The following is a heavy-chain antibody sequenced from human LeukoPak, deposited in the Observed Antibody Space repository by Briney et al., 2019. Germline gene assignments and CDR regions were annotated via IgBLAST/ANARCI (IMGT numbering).Heavy chain of an antibody. CDR3: ARDLEGSGSFYRPSYDY. V-gene: IGHV4-61*02. CDR1: GGSIRSGSYY. J-gene: IGHJ4*02. D-gene: IGHD3-10*01. Sequence: SETLSLTCTVSGGSIRSGSYYWSWIRQPAGKGLEWIGRIHAGGSTNYNPSLKSRVTISADTSKNQFSLKLSSVTAADTAVYYCARDLEGSGSFYRPSYDYWGQGTLVTVSS. CDR2: IHAGGST.